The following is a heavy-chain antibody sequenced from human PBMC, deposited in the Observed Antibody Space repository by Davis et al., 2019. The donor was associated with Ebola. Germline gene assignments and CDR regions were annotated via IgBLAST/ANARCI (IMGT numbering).Heavy chain of an antibody. CDR1: GYSFTTYW. Sequence: GESLKISCKGSGYSFTTYWIGWVRQMPGKGLECMGVIYPGDSDTRYSPSFQGQVTFSVDKSINSVFLHWSRLKASDTAMYYCARRGLAGSSIDSWGQGTLVTVSS. V-gene: IGHV5-51*01. CDR3: ARRGLAGSSIDS. D-gene: IGHD3-16*01. CDR2: IYPGDSDT. J-gene: IGHJ4*02.